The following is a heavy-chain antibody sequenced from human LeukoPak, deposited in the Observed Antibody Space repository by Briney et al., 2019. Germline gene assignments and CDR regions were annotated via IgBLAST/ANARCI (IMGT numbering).Heavy chain of an antibody. Sequence: SETLSLTCTVSGGSVSSSYWSWIRQPPGKGLEWIGYISDTGSTNYNPSLKSRVTISVDTSKNQFSLKVRSVTAADTAVYYCARHRSAVEMATTLFGYWGQGTLVTVSS. CDR3: ARHRSAVEMATTLFGY. CDR2: ISDTGST. J-gene: IGHJ4*02. CDR1: GGSVSSSY. D-gene: IGHD5-24*01. V-gene: IGHV4-59*08.